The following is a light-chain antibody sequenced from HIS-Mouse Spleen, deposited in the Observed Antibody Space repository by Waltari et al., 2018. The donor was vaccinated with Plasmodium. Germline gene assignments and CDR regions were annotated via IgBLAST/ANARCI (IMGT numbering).Light chain of an antibody. Sequence: DLQITQSPSSLSASVGDRVTITCQSSQDISNYFNWYQQKSGKAPKLLIYDASNLETGVPSRFSGSGSETDCTLTISSLQPEDIATYYCQQYDNLPPLFTFGPGTKVGIK. V-gene: IGKV1-33*01. CDR2: DAS. CDR3: QQYDNLPPLFT. J-gene: IGKJ3*01. CDR1: QDISNY.